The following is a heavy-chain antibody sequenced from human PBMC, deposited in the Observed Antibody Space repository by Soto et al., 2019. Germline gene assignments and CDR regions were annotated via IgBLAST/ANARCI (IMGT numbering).Heavy chain of an antibody. V-gene: IGHV1-69*01. Sequence: QVQLVQSGAVVKKPGSSVEVSCKASGGTFNGYGISWVRQAPGQGLEWMGGTVPVFDTSKYAPRFQGRVTITADQSTSTAYLELSSVRSEDTAIYFWARGVSNSGAYYTGPSAYDLWGQGTLVIVSS. CDR3: ARGVSNSGAYYTGPSAYDL. CDR2: TVPVFDTS. J-gene: IGHJ3*01. D-gene: IGHD3-10*01. CDR1: GGTFNGYG.